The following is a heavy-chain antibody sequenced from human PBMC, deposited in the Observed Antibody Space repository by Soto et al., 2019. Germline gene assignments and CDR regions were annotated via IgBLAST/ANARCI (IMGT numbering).Heavy chain of an antibody. CDR1: GAAFNTIT. CDR3: VREDDTTGSYSWFDP. J-gene: IGHJ5*02. D-gene: IGHD3-9*01. Sequence: QVQLVQSGAEVKKPGASVRVSCKASGAAFNTITINWVRQAPGQGLEWMGGFVPVFGSATYAQKFQGRVAITADASTSTFYMELSRLYSEETALYYCVREDDTTGSYSWFDPWGQGTLVTVSS. V-gene: IGHV1-69*01. CDR2: FVPVFGSA.